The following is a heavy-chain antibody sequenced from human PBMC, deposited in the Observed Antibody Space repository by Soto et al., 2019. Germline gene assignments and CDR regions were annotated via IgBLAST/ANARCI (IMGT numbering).Heavy chain of an antibody. D-gene: IGHD4-17*01. Sequence: ASETLSLTCAVYGGSFSGYYLSWIRQPPGKGPGWIGEINHSGSTNYNPSLKSRVTISVDTSKNQFSLKLSSVTAADTAVYYCARPDYGDDYYYYGMDVWGQGTTVTVSS. CDR2: INHSGST. J-gene: IGHJ6*02. V-gene: IGHV4-34*01. CDR1: GGSFSGYY. CDR3: ARPDYGDDYYYYGMDV.